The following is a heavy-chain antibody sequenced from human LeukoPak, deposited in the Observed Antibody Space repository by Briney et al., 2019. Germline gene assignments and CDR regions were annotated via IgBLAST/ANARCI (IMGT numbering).Heavy chain of an antibody. CDR2: INPNSGGT. D-gene: IGHD3-3*01. CDR1: GYTFTCYY. V-gene: IGHV1-2*06. CDR3: ASLWSGYYGMDV. J-gene: IGHJ6*02. Sequence: ASVKVSCKASGYTFTCYYMHWVRQAPGQGLEWMGRINPNSGGTNYAQKFQGRVTMTRDTSLSTAYMELSRLRSDDTAVYYCASLWSGYYGMDVWGQGTTVTVSS.